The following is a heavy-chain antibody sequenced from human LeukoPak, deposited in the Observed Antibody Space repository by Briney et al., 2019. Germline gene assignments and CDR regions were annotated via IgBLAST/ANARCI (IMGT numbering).Heavy chain of an antibody. V-gene: IGHV4-59*01. Sequence: SETLSLTCTVSGGSMNSYYWSWARQTPGKGLEWFGHIYFTGSTNYNPSLKSRVTMSVDTSKNQFSLRLSSVTAADTAVYYCARERDYYDSSGEDAFDIWGQGTMVTVSS. CDR2: IYFTGST. CDR3: ARERDYYDSSGEDAFDI. CDR1: GGSMNSYY. D-gene: IGHD3-22*01. J-gene: IGHJ3*02.